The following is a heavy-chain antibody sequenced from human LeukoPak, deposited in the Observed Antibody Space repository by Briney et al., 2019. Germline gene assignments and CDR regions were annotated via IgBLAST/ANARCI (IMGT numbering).Heavy chain of an antibody. D-gene: IGHD4-11*01. CDR3: ARDLYTNYGLDP. J-gene: IGHJ5*02. Sequence: GGSLRLSCAASGFTFSNYSMNWVRQAPGKGLEWVSAISSSSGYIYYADSVKGRFTISRDNSKNTLYLQMNSLRADDTAVYYCARDLYTNYGLDPWGQGTLVIVCS. V-gene: IGHV3-21*04. CDR2: ISSSSGYI. CDR1: GFTFSNYS.